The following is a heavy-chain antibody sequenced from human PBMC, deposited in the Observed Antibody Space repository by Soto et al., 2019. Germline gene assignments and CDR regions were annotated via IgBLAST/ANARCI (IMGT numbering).Heavy chain of an antibody. CDR2: IYYSGST. V-gene: IGHV4-59*01. CDR3: ARGILGATTPFDY. CDR1: GGSISGFY. J-gene: IGHJ4*02. Sequence: QVQLQESGPGLVKPSETLSLTCSVFGGSISGFYWSWVRQPPGKGLEWIGYIYYSGSTNYCPSLKSRVTISLDTSKTQLSLRLSSVTAADTAVYYCARGILGATTPFDYWGQGTLVTVSS. D-gene: IGHD1-26*01.